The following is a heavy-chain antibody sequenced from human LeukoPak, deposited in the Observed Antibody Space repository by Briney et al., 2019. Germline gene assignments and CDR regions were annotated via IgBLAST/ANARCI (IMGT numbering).Heavy chain of an antibody. CDR1: GFTFSSYA. V-gene: IGHV3-30-3*02. Sequence: GGSLRLSCAASGFTFSSYAMHWVRQAPGKGLEWVAVISYDGSNKYYADSVKGRFTISRDNSKNTLYLQMNSLRAEDTAVYYCAKCYYDSSGYYYVSKSHSPVYWFDPWGQGTLVTVSS. D-gene: IGHD3-22*01. CDR2: ISYDGSNK. CDR3: AKCYYDSSGYYYVSKSHSPVYWFDP. J-gene: IGHJ5*02.